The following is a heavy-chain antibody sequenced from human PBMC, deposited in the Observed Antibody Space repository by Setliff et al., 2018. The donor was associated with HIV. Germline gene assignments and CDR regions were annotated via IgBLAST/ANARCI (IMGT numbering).Heavy chain of an antibody. CDR3: ARDWEARADYYDTSGQAQYFQH. CDR2: INPSGGTT. D-gene: IGHD3-22*01. J-gene: IGHJ1*01. V-gene: IGHV1-46*01. Sequence: GASVKVSCKASGYTFINYYIHWVRQAPGQGLEWMGIINPSGGTTSYAQKFQGRVTMTRDTSTSTVYMELSSLRSEDTAVYYCARDWEARADYYDTSGQAQYFQHWGQGTLVTVSS. CDR1: GYTFINYY.